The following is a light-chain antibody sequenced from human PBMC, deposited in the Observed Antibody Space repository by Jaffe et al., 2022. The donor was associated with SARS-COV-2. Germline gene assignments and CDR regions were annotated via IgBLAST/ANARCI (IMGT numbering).Light chain of an antibody. CDR3: QQRKA. J-gene: IGKJ4*01. Sequence: EIVLTQSPATLSLSPGERATLSCRARQSVTRYLAWYQQKPGQAPRLLIYETSTRAPGIPARFSGSGSGTDFTLTISSLEPEDFAVYYCQQRKAFGGGTKVDIK. CDR1: QSVTRY. CDR2: ETS. V-gene: IGKV3-11*01.